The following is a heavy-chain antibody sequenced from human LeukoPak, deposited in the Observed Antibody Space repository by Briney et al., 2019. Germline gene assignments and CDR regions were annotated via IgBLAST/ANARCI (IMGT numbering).Heavy chain of an antibody. CDR1: GYSFTSYW. CDR2: IYPDDSDT. J-gene: IGHJ4*02. D-gene: IGHD4-17*01. CDR3: ARLTTTVTTPFDY. Sequence: GESLKISCKGSGYSFTSYWIAWVRQMPGKGLEWMGIIYPDDSDTRYSPSFQGQVTITADKSISTAYLQWSSLRAEDTAVYYCARLTTTVTTPFDYWGQGTLVTVSS. V-gene: IGHV5-51*01.